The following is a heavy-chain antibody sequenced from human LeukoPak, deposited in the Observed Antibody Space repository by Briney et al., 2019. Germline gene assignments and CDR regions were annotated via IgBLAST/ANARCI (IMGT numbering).Heavy chain of an antibody. J-gene: IGHJ4*02. V-gene: IGHV3-23*01. CDR3: AIQPRGYGGNSVSFDY. D-gene: IGHD4-23*01. CDR1: GFTFSSYA. Sequence: PGGSLRLSCAASGFTFSSYAMSWVRQAPGKGLEWGSGISGSGGSTYYADSVKGRFTISRDNSKNTLYLQMNSLRAEDTAVYYCAIQPRGYGGNSVSFDYWGQGTLVTVSS. CDR2: ISGSGGST.